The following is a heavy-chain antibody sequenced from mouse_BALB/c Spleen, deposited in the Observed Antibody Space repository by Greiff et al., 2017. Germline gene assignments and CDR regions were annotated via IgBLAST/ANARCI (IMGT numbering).Heavy chain of an antibody. CDR1: GFTFSSYW. CDR3: TGGYSSFDY. D-gene: IGHD3-1*01. J-gene: IGHJ2*01. Sequence: DVKVEESGGGLVQPGGSMKLSCVASGFTFSSYWMSWVRQSPEKGLEWVAEIRLKSDNYATHYAESVKGKFTISRDDSKSRLYLQMNSLRAEDTGIYYCTGGYSSFDYWGQGTTLTVSS. CDR2: IRLKSDNYAT. V-gene: IGHV6-6*02.